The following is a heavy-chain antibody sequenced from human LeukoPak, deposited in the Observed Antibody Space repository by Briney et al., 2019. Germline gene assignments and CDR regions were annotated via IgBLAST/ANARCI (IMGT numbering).Heavy chain of an antibody. Sequence: GGSLRLSCAASGFTFSSYGIHWVRQAPGKGLEWVAVISYDGSNKFYADSVKGRFTISRDNSKNTLFLQMNSLRPEDTAVYYCAKDWGEATVTNWFDPWGQGALVTVSS. CDR1: GFTFSSYG. J-gene: IGHJ5*02. V-gene: IGHV3-30*18. D-gene: IGHD4-11*01. CDR2: ISYDGSNK. CDR3: AKDWGEATVTNWFDP.